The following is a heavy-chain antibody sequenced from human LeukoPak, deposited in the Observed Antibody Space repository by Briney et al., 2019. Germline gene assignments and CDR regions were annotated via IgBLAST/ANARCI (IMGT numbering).Heavy chain of an antibody. CDR2: INWNGGST. V-gene: IGHV3-20*04. CDR1: GFTFDDYG. D-gene: IGHD1-7*01. J-gene: IGHJ4*02. Sequence: GGSLRLSCAASGFTFDDYGMSWVRQAPGKGLEWVSGINWNGGSTGYADSVKGRFTISRDNAKNSLYLQMNSLRAEDTALYYCARDSTWNYEYYFDYWGQGTLVTVSS. CDR3: ARDSTWNYEYYFDY.